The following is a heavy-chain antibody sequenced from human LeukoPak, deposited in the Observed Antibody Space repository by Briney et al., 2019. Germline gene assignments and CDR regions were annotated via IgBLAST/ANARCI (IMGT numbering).Heavy chain of an antibody. Sequence: SGGSLRLFCAASGFTFRDYAMDWVRQAPGKGLEWVSGISWDSSSVAYADSVKDRFTISRHNAKNSLYLQMNSLRAEDMALYYCAKDVGGPLADAFDIWGQGTMVTVSS. J-gene: IGHJ3*02. V-gene: IGHV3-9*03. CDR1: GFTFRDYA. CDR2: ISWDSSSV. CDR3: AKDVGGPLADAFDI. D-gene: IGHD2-15*01.